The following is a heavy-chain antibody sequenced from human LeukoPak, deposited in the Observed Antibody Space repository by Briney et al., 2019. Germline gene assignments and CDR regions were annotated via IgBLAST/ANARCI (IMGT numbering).Heavy chain of an antibody. CDR3: ARGRRVYSTSFDY. CDR2: IYYSGST. CDR1: GGSISSSSYY. J-gene: IGHJ4*02. V-gene: IGHV4-39*01. Sequence: PSETLSLTCTVSGGSISSSSYYWGWIRQPPGKGLEWIGSIYYSGSTYYNPSLKSRVTISVDTSKNQFSLKLSSVTAADTAVYYCARGRRVYSTSFDYWGQGTLVTVSS. D-gene: IGHD6-6*01.